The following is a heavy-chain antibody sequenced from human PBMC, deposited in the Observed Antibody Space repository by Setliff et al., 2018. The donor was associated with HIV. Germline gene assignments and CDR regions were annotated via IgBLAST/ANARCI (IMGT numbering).Heavy chain of an antibody. CDR3: ARVFGPFDY. CDR2: ISGSGGRT. D-gene: IGHD3-10*02. Sequence: GGSLRLSCAASGFTFITYAMSWVRQAPGKGLEWVSSISGSGGRTYYADSVKGRFTVSRDNSRDTLYLQMNSLRAEDTAVYYCARVFGPFDYWGQGTLVTVSS. J-gene: IGHJ4*02. CDR1: GFTFITYA. V-gene: IGHV3-23*01.